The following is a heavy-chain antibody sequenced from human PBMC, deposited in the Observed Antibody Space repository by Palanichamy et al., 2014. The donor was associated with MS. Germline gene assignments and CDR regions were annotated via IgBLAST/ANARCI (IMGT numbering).Heavy chain of an antibody. CDR1: RHFSSYA. CDR3: ARDGAVADQQYYYYGMDV. V-gene: IGHV1-69*10. D-gene: IGHD6-19*01. J-gene: IGHJ6*02. CDR2: IIPILGIA. Sequence: XVQSGLSEEAWILSEGLLQGFWRHFSSYAISWVRQAPGQGLEWMGGIIPILGIASYAQKFQGRVTITADESTSTAYMELSSLRSEDTAVYYCARDGAVADQQYYYYGMDVWGQGTTVTVSS.